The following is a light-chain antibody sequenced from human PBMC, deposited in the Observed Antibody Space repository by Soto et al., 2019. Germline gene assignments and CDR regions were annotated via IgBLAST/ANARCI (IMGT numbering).Light chain of an antibody. CDR2: GAS. CDR3: QQYNNSRPWT. CDR1: QSVSSN. V-gene: IGKV3-15*01. J-gene: IGKJ1*01. Sequence: EIVMTQSPATLSVSPGERATLSCRASQSVSSNLAWYQQKPGQAPRLLIYGASTRATGIPARFSGSGSGTAFTLPISSLLPEELVVYYCQQYNNSRPWTFGQGTKVEIK.